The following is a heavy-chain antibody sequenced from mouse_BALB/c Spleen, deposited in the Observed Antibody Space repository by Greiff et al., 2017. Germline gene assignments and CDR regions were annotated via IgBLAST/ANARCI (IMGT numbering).Heavy chain of an antibody. V-gene: IGHV5-17*02. CDR1: GFTFSSFG. Sequence: EVQLVESGGGLVQPGGSRKLSCAASGFTFSSFGMHWVRQAPEKGLEWVAYISSGSSTIYYADTVKGRFPISRDHPKNTLFLQMTSRRSEDTAMYDCARDYYGSSYRYLDVWGEGTTVTVSS. D-gene: IGHD1-1*01. CDR2: ISSGSSTI. CDR3: ARDYYGSSYRYLDV. J-gene: IGHJ1*01.